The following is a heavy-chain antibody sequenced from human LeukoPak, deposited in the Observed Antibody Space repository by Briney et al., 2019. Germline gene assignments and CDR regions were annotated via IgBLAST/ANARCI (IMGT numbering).Heavy chain of an antibody. CDR1: GGSISSSSYY. V-gene: IGHV4-39*07. J-gene: IGHJ4*02. D-gene: IGHD6-6*01. CDR3: ARCIAARPWADY. CDR2: IFYSGTT. Sequence: SETLSLTCIVSGGSISSSSYYWGWIRQPPGKGLEWIGSIFYSGTTYYSPSLQSRVTISVDTSKNQFSLKLSSVTAADTAVYYCARCIAARPWADYWGQGTLVTVSS.